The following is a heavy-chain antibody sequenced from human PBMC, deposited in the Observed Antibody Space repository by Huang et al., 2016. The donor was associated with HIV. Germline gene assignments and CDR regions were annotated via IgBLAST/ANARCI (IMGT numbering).Heavy chain of an antibody. CDR2: IYYSGIT. Sequence: QLQLQESGPGLVKPSETLSLTCSVSGGSISSSSYYWGWIRQPPGKGLEWLGSIYYSGITSYNPSLKRRVTISVDTSKNQFSRRLSSVTAADTSVYYCARHMDCSSSSCLAGGHERGPFDMWGQGTMVTVSS. J-gene: IGHJ3*02. CDR3: ARHMDCSSSSCLAGGHERGPFDM. CDR1: GGSISSSSYY. D-gene: IGHD2-2*01. V-gene: IGHV4-39*01.